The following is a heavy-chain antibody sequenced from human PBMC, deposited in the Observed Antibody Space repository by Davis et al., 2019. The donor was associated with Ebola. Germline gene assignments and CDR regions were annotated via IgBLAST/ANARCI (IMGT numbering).Heavy chain of an antibody. CDR3: ARDHSSGYYPGRYYYYGMDV. CDR2: ISSSSSTI. Sequence: PGGSLRLSCAASGFTFSSYSMNWVRQAPGKGLEWVSYISSSSSTIYYADSVKGRFTISRDNAKNSLYLQMNSLRDEDTAVYYCARDHSSGYYPGRYYYYGMDVWGQGTTVTVSS. D-gene: IGHD3-22*01. J-gene: IGHJ6*02. V-gene: IGHV3-48*02. CDR1: GFTFSSYS.